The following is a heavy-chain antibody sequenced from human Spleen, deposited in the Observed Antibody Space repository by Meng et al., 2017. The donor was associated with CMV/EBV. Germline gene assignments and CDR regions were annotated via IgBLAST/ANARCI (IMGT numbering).Heavy chain of an antibody. CDR3: ARVAVLPFDY. Sequence: ASVKVSCKASGYTFTGNYLNWVRQAPGQGLEWMGWLNPNNGGTHYAQKFQGRVTMTRDTSISTVYMELSSLRSQDTAVYYCARVAVLPFDYWGQGTLVTVSS. CDR1: GYTFTGNY. D-gene: IGHD2/OR15-2a*01. V-gene: IGHV1-2*02. CDR2: LNPNNGGT. J-gene: IGHJ4*02.